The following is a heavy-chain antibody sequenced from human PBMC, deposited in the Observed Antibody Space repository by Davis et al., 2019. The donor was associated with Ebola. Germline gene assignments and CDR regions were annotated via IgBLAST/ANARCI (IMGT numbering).Heavy chain of an antibody. CDR3: AKASRQWQQFDY. CDR2: ISNSGGSA. J-gene: IGHJ4*02. D-gene: IGHD6-19*01. CDR1: GFTFSSYA. V-gene: IGHV3-23*01. Sequence: GESLKISCAASGFTFSSYAMTWVRQAPGKALEWVSSISNSGGSAYYADSVKGRFTVSRDNSKNTLYLQMNSLRAEDTAVYYCAKASRQWQQFDYWGQGTLVTVSS.